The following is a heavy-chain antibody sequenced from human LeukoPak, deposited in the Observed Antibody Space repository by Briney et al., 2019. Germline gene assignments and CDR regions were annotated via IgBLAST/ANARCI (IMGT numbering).Heavy chain of an antibody. D-gene: IGHD6-19*01. CDR1: GFTFDDYT. Sequence: GGSLRLSCAASGFTFDDYTMYWVRQAPGKGLEWVSLISWDGGSTYYADSVKGRFTISRDNSKNSLYLQMNSLRTEDTALYYCAKSAVADEYFQHWGQGTLVTVSS. V-gene: IGHV3-43*01. CDR2: ISWDGGST. J-gene: IGHJ1*01. CDR3: AKSAVADEYFQH.